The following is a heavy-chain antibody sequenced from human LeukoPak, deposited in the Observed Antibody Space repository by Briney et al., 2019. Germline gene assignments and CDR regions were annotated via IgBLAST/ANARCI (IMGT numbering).Heavy chain of an antibody. V-gene: IGHV3-33*08. CDR1: GFTFSSYA. J-gene: IGHJ4*02. CDR3: ARDRFAYGGNTDY. Sequence: GGSLRLSCAASGFTFSSYAMSWVRQAPGKGLEWVAVIWYDGSNKYYADSVKGRFTISRDNSKNTLYLQMNSLRAEDTAVYYCARDRFAYGGNTDYWGQGTLVTVSS. D-gene: IGHD4-23*01. CDR2: IWYDGSNK.